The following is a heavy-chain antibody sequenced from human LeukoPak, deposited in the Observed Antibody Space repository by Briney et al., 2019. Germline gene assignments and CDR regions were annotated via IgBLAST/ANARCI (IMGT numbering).Heavy chain of an antibody. D-gene: IGHD6-13*01. Sequence: GGSLRLSCAACGLTLSRQWMSWVRQAPGKGLEWVANIKQDGSEKYYVDSVKGRFTISRDNAKNSLYLQMNSLIAEDKAVYVCARYQYEAAAYHYYYYYMYVWGKGTTVTVSS. CDR2: IKQDGSEK. V-gene: IGHV3-7*01. CDR1: GLTLSRQW. J-gene: IGHJ6*03. CDR3: ARYQYEAAAYHYYYYYMYV.